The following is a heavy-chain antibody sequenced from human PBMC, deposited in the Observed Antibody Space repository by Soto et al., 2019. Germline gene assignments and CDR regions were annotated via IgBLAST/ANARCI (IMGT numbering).Heavy chain of an antibody. CDR3: AADPDYDFWSGYYTFCGMDV. CDR1: GFTFTSSA. Sequence: SVKVSCKASGFTFTSSAVQWVRQARGQRLEWIGWIVVGSGNTNYAQKFQERVTITRDMSTSTAYMELSSLRSEDTAVYYCAADPDYDFWSGYYTFCGMDVWGQGTTVTVSS. D-gene: IGHD3-3*01. V-gene: IGHV1-58*01. CDR2: IVVGSGNT. J-gene: IGHJ6*02.